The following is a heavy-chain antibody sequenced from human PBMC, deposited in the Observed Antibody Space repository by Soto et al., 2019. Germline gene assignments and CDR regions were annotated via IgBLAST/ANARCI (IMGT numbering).Heavy chain of an antibody. CDR2: IKQDGSEK. V-gene: IGHV3-7*01. D-gene: IGHD5-18*01. J-gene: IGHJ4*02. CDR1: GFTFSSYW. Sequence: PGGSLRLSCAASGFTFSSYWMSWVRQAPGKGLEWVANIKQDGSEKYYVDSVEGRFTISRDNAKNSLYLQMNSLRAEDTAVYYCARVWGYSYGPFDYWGQGTLVTVSS. CDR3: ARVWGYSYGPFDY.